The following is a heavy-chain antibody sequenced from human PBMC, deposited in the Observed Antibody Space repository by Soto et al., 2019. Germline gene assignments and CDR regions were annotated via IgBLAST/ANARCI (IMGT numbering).Heavy chain of an antibody. CDR2: IYYSGST. V-gene: IGHV4-39*01. Sequence: SETLSLTCTVSGGSISSSSYYWGWIRQPPGRGLEWIGSIYYSGSTYYNPSLKSRVTISVDKSKNQFSLKVSSVTAADTAVYYSATQGLAPVPDVWGRWTTVAVS. CDR1: GGSISSSSYY. J-gene: IGHJ6*02. CDR3: ATQGLAPVPDV.